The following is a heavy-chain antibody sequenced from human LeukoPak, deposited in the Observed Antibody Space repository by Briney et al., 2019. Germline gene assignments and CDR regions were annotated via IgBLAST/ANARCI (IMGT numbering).Heavy chain of an antibody. Sequence: GGSLRLSCAASGFTFSNDVIGWVRQAPGKGLEWVSAIRGSGADTSYAASVKGRFTISRDNSKNTLYLQMNSLRAEDTAVYYCAKGVATEYYFDYWGRGTLVTVSS. V-gene: IGHV3-23*01. D-gene: IGHD5-12*01. CDR3: AKGVATEYYFDY. J-gene: IGHJ4*02. CDR1: GFTFSNDV. CDR2: IRGSGADT.